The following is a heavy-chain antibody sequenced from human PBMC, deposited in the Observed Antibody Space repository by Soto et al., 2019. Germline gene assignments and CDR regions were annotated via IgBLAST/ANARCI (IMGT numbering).Heavy chain of an antibody. CDR1: GYTLTELS. CDR3: ATVPEQDYYYYGMDV. J-gene: IGHJ6*02. Sequence: ASVQVSCKVSGYTLTELSMHWVRQAPGKRLEWMGGFDPEDGETIYAQKFQGRVTMTEDTSSDTAYMELSSLRSEDTAVYYCATVPEQDYYYYGMDVWGQGTTVTVSS. CDR2: FDPEDGET. D-gene: IGHD1-26*01. V-gene: IGHV1-24*01.